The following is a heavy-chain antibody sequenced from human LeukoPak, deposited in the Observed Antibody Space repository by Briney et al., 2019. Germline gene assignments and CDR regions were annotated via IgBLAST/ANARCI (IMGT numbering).Heavy chain of an antibody. V-gene: IGHV3-48*03. D-gene: IGHD3-10*02. CDR2: ISSSGSTI. Sequence: LPGGSLRLSCAASGFTFSSYEMNWVRQAPGKGLEWVSYISSSGSTIYYADPVKGRFTISRDNAKNSLYLQMNSLRAEDTAVYYCAELGITMIGGVWGKGTTVTISS. CDR1: GFTFSSYE. CDR3: AELGITMIGGV. J-gene: IGHJ6*04.